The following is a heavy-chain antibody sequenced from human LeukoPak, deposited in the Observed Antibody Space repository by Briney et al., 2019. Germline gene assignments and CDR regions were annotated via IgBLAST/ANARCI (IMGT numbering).Heavy chain of an antibody. CDR3: TRESGAFSPFGF. D-gene: IGHD1-26*01. V-gene: IGHV4-4*02. Sequence: SGTLSLTCGVSGGSITTTNWWSWVRQPPGKGLEWIGEVHLNGATNYNPSLESRVSMSIDKSKNQLSLKLSSVTAADTATYYCTRESGAFSPFGFWGQGTLVTVSS. J-gene: IGHJ4*02. CDR1: GGSITTTNW. CDR2: VHLNGAT.